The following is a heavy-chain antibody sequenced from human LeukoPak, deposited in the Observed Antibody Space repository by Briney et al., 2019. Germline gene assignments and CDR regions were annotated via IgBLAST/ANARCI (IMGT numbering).Heavy chain of an antibody. Sequence: SETLSLTCAVYGGSFSGYYWSWIRQPPGKGLEWIGEINHSGSTNYNPSLKRRVTISVDTSKNQFSLKLSSVTAADTAVYYCARGARSYYGSGRGWYYYYMDVWGKGTTVTVSS. D-gene: IGHD3-10*01. CDR1: GGSFSGYY. CDR2: INHSGST. J-gene: IGHJ6*03. V-gene: IGHV4-34*01. CDR3: ARGARSYYGSGRGWYYYYMDV.